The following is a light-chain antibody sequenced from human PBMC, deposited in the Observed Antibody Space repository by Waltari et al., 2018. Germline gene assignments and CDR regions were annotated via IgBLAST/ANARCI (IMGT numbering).Light chain of an antibody. Sequence: DIVMTQSPDSLAVSLGERATINCKSSQSVFYSARNKNYLSWYRQKPGQPPKLLIYATSTRESGVPDRFSGSGSGTDFTLTISSLQAEDVAVYFCHQYYTYPLTFGGGTKVEIK. CDR3: HQYYTYPLT. V-gene: IGKV4-1*01. CDR2: ATS. CDR1: QSVFYSARNKNY. J-gene: IGKJ4*01.